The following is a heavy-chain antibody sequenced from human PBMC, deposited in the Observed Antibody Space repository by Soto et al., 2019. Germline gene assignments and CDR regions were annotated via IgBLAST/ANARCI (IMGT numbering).Heavy chain of an antibody. V-gene: IGHV3-7*03. CDR2: IKQDGSEK. CDR1: GFTFSSYW. Sequence: EVQLVESGGGLVQPGGSLRLSCAASGFTFSSYWMSWVRQAPGKGLEWVANIKQDGSEKYYVDSVKGRFTISRDNAKNSLYLQMNSLRAEDTAVYYCAREQYRYSCGSDYWGQGTLVTVSS. D-gene: IGHD5-18*01. J-gene: IGHJ4*02. CDR3: AREQYRYSCGSDY.